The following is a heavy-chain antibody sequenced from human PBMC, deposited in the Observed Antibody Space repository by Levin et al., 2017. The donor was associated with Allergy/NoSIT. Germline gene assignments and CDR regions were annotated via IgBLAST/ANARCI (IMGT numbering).Heavy chain of an antibody. D-gene: IGHD6-6*01. V-gene: IGHV3-15*01. Sequence: PGESLKISCAASGFTFSKGWMSWARQAPGKGLEWVARIKSMSDGGTTDYAAPVKGRFTISRDDSTNTLSLQMNSLQIEDSATYYCTTDSAIAVRPIFDIWGQGTLVTVSS. CDR3: TTDSAIAVRPIFDI. CDR1: GFTFSKGW. CDR2: IKSMSDGGTT. J-gene: IGHJ4*02.